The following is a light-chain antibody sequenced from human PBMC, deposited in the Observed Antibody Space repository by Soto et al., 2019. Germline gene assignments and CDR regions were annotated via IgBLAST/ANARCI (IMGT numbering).Light chain of an antibody. CDR3: GAWDSSLSVWV. CDR1: SSNIGNDY. J-gene: IGLJ3*02. CDR2: DNN. V-gene: IGLV1-51*01. Sequence: QSVLTQPPSVSAAPGQRVTISCSGSSSNIGNDYVSWYQQLPGTAPKLLMYDNNNRPSGIPDRFSGSKSGTSATLGITGLQTGDEADYYCGAWDSSLSVWVFGGGTKVTVL.